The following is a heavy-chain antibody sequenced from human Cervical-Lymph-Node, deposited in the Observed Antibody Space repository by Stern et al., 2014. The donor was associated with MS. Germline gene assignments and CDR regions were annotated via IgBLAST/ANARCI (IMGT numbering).Heavy chain of an antibody. Sequence: QMQLVQSGSELKEPGASLKVSCKASGYTFTASPMNWVRQAPGQGLEWMGWINTNDGNPTYALGFTGRFVFSSDTSASTAYLQINSLKAEDTAVYYCATFSGLLGGAFDYWGQGTLLTVSS. CDR3: ATFSGLLGGAFDY. CDR1: GYTFTASP. CDR2: INTNDGNP. J-gene: IGHJ4*02. D-gene: IGHD3-16*01. V-gene: IGHV7-4-1*02.